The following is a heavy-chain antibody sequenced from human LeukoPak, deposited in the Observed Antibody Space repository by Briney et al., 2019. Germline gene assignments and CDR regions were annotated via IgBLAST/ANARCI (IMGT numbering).Heavy chain of an antibody. D-gene: IGHD3-10*01. Sequence: GGSLRLSCAASGFTVSSNYMSWVRQAPGKGLEWVSVIYSGGSTYYADSVKGRFTISRDNSKNTLYLQMNSLRAEDTAVYYCARDMVRGVIAIGMDVWGQGTTVTVSS. CDR2: IYSGGST. V-gene: IGHV3-53*01. CDR3: ARDMVRGVIAIGMDV. CDR1: GFTVSSNY. J-gene: IGHJ6*02.